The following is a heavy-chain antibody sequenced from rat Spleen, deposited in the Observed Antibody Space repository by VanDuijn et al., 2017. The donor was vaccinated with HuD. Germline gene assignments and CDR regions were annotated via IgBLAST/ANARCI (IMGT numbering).Heavy chain of an antibody. CDR1: GFSLTNNG. D-gene: IGHD1-11*01. V-gene: IGHV2S8*01. Sequence: QVQLKESGPGLVQPSQTLSLTCTVSGFSLTNNGVSWVRQPPGKDLEWIAAILSGGSTYYNSVFKSRLSISRDTSKSQVFLNMNSLQTEDSAIYFCTRTYGGYTSHWFAYWGQGTLVTVSP. CDR2: ILSGGST. CDR3: TRTYGGYTSHWFAY. J-gene: IGHJ3*01.